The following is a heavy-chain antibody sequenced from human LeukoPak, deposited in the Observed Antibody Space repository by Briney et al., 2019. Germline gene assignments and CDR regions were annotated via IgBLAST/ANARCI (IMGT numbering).Heavy chain of an antibody. CDR1: GGSISSSSYY. CDR2: IYYSGST. CDR3: ARRDIVVVPAAIGAGAFDI. V-gene: IGHV4-39*01. Sequence: PTETLSPTCTVSGGSISSSSYYWGWIRQPPGKGLEWIGSIYYSGSTYYNPSLKSRVTISVDTSKNQFSLKLSSVTAADTAVYYCARRDIVVVPAAIGAGAFDIWGQGTMVTVSS. J-gene: IGHJ3*02. D-gene: IGHD2-2*02.